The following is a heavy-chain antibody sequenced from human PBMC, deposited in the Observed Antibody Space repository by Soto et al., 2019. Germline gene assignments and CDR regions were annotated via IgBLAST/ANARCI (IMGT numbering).Heavy chain of an antibody. CDR2: ISGSGGST. CDR1: GFTFSSYA. Sequence: PGESLKISCAASGFTFSSYAMSWVRQAPGKGLEWVSAISGSGGSTYYADSVKGRFTISRDNSKNTLYLQMNSLRAEDTAVYYCAKYSSSWSYYFDYWGQGTLVTVSS. V-gene: IGHV3-23*01. J-gene: IGHJ4*02. CDR3: AKYSSSWSYYFDY. D-gene: IGHD6-13*01.